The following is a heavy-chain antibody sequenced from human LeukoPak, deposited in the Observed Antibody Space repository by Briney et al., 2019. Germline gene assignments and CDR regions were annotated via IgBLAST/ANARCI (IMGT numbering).Heavy chain of an antibody. CDR3: TLIQGWGSGSYYRDF. V-gene: IGHV3-15*01. CDR1: GLSISNDW. J-gene: IGHJ4*02. D-gene: IGHD3-10*01. Sequence: PGGSLRLSCAASGLSISNDWMSWVRQAPGKGLEWVARFKSKSAGETTDYAAPVKGRFTISRDDSKNTLYLQMNSLKTEDTAVYYCTLIQGWGSGSYYRDFWGQGTLVTVSS. CDR2: FKSKSAGETT.